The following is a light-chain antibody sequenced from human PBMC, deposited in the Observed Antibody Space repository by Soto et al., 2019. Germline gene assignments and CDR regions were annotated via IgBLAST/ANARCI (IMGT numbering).Light chain of an antibody. CDR2: NNN. Sequence: QSVLTQPPSASGTPGQRVTISCSGSSSNIGINTVNWYQQLPGTAPKLLIYNNNQRPSGVPDRFSGSKSGTSASLAISGLQSEDEADYYCAAWDDSLNGKVFGGGTKLTVL. CDR3: AAWDDSLNGKV. CDR1: SSNIGINT. J-gene: IGLJ3*02. V-gene: IGLV1-44*01.